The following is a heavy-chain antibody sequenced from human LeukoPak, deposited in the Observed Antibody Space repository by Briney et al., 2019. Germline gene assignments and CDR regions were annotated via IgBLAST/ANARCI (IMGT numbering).Heavy chain of an antibody. V-gene: IGHV1-18*01. CDR2: ISAYNGNT. CDR3: ARDHSGNWFDP. D-gene: IGHD1-26*01. Sequence: ASVKVSWKASGYTFTSYGISWARQAPGQGLEWIGWISAYNGNTNYAQKLQGRVTMTTDTITTTAYMELRSLRSDDTAVYYCARDHSGNWFDPWGQGTLVTVSS. J-gene: IGHJ5*02. CDR1: GYTFTSYG.